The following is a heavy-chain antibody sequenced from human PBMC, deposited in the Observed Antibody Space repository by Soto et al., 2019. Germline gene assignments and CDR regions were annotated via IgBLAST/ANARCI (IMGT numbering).Heavy chain of an antibody. CDR3: ARVATTYYYYYYMDV. J-gene: IGHJ6*03. CDR2: IYYSGST. D-gene: IGHD5-12*01. V-gene: IGHV4-31*03. Sequence: SETLSLTCTVSGGSISSGGYYWSWIRQHPGKGLEWIGYIYYSGSTYYNPSLKSRVTISVDTSKNQFSLKLSSVTAADTAVYYCARVATTYYYYYYMDVWGKGTTVTVSS. CDR1: GGSISSGGYY.